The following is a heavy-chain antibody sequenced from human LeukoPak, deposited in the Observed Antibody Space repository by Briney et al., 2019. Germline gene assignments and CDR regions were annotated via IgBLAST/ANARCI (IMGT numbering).Heavy chain of an antibody. J-gene: IGHJ6*02. CDR2: ISSSSSSI. V-gene: IGHV3-48*04. CDR1: GFTFSSYS. CDR3: ARIWVAVLPADGMDV. D-gene: IGHD2-2*01. Sequence: PGRSLRLSCAASGFTFSSYSMNWVRQAPGKGLEWVSYISSSSSSIYYTDSVKGRFTISRDNAKNSLYLQMNSLRAEDTGVYYCARIWVAVLPADGMDVWGLGTTVTVSS.